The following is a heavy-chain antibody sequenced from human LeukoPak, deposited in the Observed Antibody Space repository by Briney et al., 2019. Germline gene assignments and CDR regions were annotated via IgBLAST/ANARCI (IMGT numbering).Heavy chain of an antibody. CDR1: GFTFSIYA. CDR2: ISGIGGST. CDR3: AKDDNYYGSGGYFDY. V-gene: IGHV3-23*01. D-gene: IGHD3-10*01. Sequence: PGRSLRPSCAASGFTFSIYAMSSVRPAPRKGLEWVSAISGIGGSTSYADSVKGRFTISRDNSKNTLYLQMNSLRAEDTAVYYCAKDDNYYGSGGYFDYWGQGTLVTVSS. J-gene: IGHJ4*02.